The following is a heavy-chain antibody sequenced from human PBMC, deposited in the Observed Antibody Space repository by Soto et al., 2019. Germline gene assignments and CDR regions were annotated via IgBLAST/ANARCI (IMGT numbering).Heavy chain of an antibody. V-gene: IGHV4-59*01. Sequence: QVQLQESGPGLVKPSETLSLTCTVSGGSISSYYWSWIRQPPGKGLEWIGYIHYSGNTNYNPSLKSRVTMSVDTSKNQFSLNLSSVTAADTAVYYCARDRWFDPWGQGTLVTVSS. CDR1: GGSISSYY. CDR2: IHYSGNT. J-gene: IGHJ5*02. CDR3: ARDRWFDP.